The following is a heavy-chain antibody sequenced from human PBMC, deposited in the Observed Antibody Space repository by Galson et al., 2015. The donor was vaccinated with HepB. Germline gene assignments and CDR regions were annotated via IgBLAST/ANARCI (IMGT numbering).Heavy chain of an antibody. Sequence: SVKVSXXXSGYTFXSYDXNWVRQATGQGPEWLGWMNPSSGNTGYAQKFQGRVTMTADTSTSTAYMXLRSLRSDDTAVYFCARGPFVLGVGVTQDNWFDPWXXXTLXXXSS. V-gene: IGHV1-8*01. D-gene: IGHD2-15*01. CDR1: GYTFXSYD. J-gene: IGHJ5*02. CDR3: ARGPFVLGVGVTQDNWFDP. CDR2: MNPSSGNT.